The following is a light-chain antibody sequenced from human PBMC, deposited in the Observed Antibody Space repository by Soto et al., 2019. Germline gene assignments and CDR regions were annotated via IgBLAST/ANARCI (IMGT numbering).Light chain of an antibody. J-gene: IGLJ3*02. CDR1: SSNIGNNL. V-gene: IGLV1-47*02. CDR3: AAWDDSLNNWV. CDR2: AND. Sequence: QPVLTQPPSASATPGQRVTISCSGSSSNIGNNLVFWYQQLPGTAPKLLIYANDQRPSGVPDRISGSKSGTSASLAISGLRSEDEADFYCAAWDDSLNNWVFGGGTKVTVL.